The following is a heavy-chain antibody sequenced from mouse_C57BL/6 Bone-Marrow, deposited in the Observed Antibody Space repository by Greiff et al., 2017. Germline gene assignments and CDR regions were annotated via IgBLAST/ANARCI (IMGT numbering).Heavy chain of an antibody. V-gene: IGHV1-74*01. J-gene: IGHJ2*01. CDR3: AIRYYSTYYFDY. D-gene: IGHD2-5*01. Sequence: QVQLQPPGAELVKPGASVKVSCKASGYTFTSYWMHWVKQRPGQGLEWIGRLHPSDSDPNYNQKFKGNATLTVDKSSSTAYLQISSLTSADSAVYYCAIRYYSTYYFDYWGQGNTLTVSS. CDR2: LHPSDSDP. CDR1: GYTFTSYW.